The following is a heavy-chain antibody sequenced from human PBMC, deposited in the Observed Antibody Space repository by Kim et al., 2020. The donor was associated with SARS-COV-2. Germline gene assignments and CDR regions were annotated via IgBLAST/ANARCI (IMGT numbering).Heavy chain of an antibody. CDR1: GGSFSGYY. V-gene: IGHV4-34*01. CDR3: ARGQWAIPDY. Sequence: SETLSLTCAVYGGSFSGYYWSWIRQPPGKGLEWIGEINHSGSTNYNPSLKSRVTISVDTSKNQFSLKLSSVTAADTAVYYCARGQWAIPDYWGQGTLVTVSS. J-gene: IGHJ4*02. CDR2: INHSGST. D-gene: IGHD2-21*01.